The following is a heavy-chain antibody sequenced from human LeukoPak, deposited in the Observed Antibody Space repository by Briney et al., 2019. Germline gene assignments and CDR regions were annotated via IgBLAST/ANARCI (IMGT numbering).Heavy chain of an antibody. CDR2: ISVGGDNT. V-gene: IGHV3-23*01. J-gene: IGHJ6*03. CDR3: AKFEAALLGNYYMDV. CDR1: GFPFCDFA. Sequence: GDPLSLSCAVSGFPFCDFAMSWVRQAPGGGREWVSIISVGGDNTYFAASVNGSFTISRDNSKNTLFLQMVSLRAEETAVYYCAKFEAALLGNYYMDVWGKGTTVTVSS.